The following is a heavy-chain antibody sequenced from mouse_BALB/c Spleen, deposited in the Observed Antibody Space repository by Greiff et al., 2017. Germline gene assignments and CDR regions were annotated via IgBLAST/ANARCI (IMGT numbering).Heavy chain of an antibody. V-gene: IGHV1-18*01. CDR3: ARVYYGGDYCDY. D-gene: IGHD1-1*01. J-gene: IGHJ2*01. CDR2: INPNNGGT. CDR1: GYTFTDYN. Sequence: EVQLQQSGPELVKPGASVKIPCKASGYTFTDYNMDWVKQSHGKSLEWIGDINPNNGGTIYNQKFKGKATLTVDKSSSTAYMELRSLTSEDTAVYYCARVYYGGDYCDYWGQGTTLTVSS.